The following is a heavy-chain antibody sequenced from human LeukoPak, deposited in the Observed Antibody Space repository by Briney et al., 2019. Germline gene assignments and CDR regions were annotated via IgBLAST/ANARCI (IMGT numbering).Heavy chain of an antibody. CDR2: IYYSGST. Sequence: SETLSLTCTVSGGSISSYYWSWIRQPPGKGLEWIGYIYYSGSTNYNPSLKSRVTISVDTSKNQFSLKLSSVTAADTAVYYCARHKDSSGYYYVIAFDIWGQGTMVTVSS. CDR1: GGSISSYY. J-gene: IGHJ3*02. CDR3: ARHKDSSGYYYVIAFDI. D-gene: IGHD3-22*01. V-gene: IGHV4-59*08.